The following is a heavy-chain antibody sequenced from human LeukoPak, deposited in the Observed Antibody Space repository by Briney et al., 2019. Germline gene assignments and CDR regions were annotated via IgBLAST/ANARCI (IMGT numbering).Heavy chain of an antibody. D-gene: IGHD3-22*01. CDR1: GFTFNTFT. CDR3: ARGDSSGYYSRYYFDY. J-gene: IGHJ4*02. CDR2: ISSSSGYI. Sequence: GSLRLSCTASGFTFNTFTMKLGQPAPGEGLGLGSFISSSSGYIYYTDSVKGRFTISRDNAKNSVYLQMNSLRAEDTAVYYCARGDSSGYYSRYYFDYWGQGTLVTVSS. V-gene: IGHV3-21*01.